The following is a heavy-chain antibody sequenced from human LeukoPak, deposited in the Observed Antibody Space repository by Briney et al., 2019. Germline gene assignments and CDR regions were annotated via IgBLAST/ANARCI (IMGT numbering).Heavy chain of an antibody. V-gene: IGHV3-48*01. D-gene: IGHD2-15*01. CDR1: GFTFGSYS. Sequence: GGSLRLSCATSGFTFGSYSTNWVRQAPGKGLEWVSYISSSSSTIYYADSVKGRFTISRDNAKNSLYLQMNSLRAEDTAVYYCARDNQYCSGGSCYPGFFDYWGQGTLVTVSS. CDR2: ISSSSSTI. CDR3: ARDNQYCSGGSCYPGFFDY. J-gene: IGHJ4*02.